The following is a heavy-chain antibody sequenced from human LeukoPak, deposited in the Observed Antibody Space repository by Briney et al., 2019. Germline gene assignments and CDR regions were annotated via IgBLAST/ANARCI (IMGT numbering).Heavy chain of an antibody. CDR1: GGXISSYY. Sequence: SETLSLTCTVSGGXISSYYWSWIRQPPGKGLEWIGYMYYSGTINYNPSLKSRVTISVDTSKNQFSLKLSSVTAADTAMYYCARAWATDYFDYWGQGTLVTVSS. V-gene: IGHV4-59*01. CDR3: ARAWATDYFDY. CDR2: MYYSGTI. J-gene: IGHJ4*02.